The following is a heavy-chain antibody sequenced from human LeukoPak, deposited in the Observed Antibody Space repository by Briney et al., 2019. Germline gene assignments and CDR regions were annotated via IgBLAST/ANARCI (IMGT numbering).Heavy chain of an antibody. CDR1: GFTFRDAG. J-gene: IGHJ4*02. Sequence: GGSLRLSCAASGFTFRDAGMSWVRQAPGKGLEWVGRIRSETDGGTTDYAAPVKGRSIISRDDSKSTVYLQMSSLKIEDTAVYFCAHRDTAMVRVDYWGQGTLVTVSS. D-gene: IGHD5-18*01. CDR2: IRSETDGGTT. V-gene: IGHV3-15*01. CDR3: AHRDTAMVRVDY.